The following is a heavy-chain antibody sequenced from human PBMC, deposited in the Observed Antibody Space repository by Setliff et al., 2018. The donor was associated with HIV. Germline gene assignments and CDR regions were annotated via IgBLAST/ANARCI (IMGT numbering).Heavy chain of an antibody. J-gene: IGHJ4*02. CDR1: GGSISSSNW. D-gene: IGHD3-22*01. Sequence: SETLSLTCAVSGGSISSSNWWSWVRQPPGKGLEWIGGIYHSGITNYNPSLKSRVTISVDKSKNQFSLKLSSVAAADTAVYYCATTPTLDSSGQAFDYWGQGTLVTVSS. V-gene: IGHV4-4*02. CDR3: ATTPTLDSSGQAFDY. CDR2: IYHSGIT.